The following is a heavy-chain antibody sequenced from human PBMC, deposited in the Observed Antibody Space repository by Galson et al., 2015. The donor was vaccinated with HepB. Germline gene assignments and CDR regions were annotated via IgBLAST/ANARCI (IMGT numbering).Heavy chain of an antibody. Sequence: SVKVSCKASGYTFTGYYMHWVRQAPGQGLEWMGWINPNSGGTNYAQKFQGRVTMTRDTSISTAYMELSRLRSDDTAVYYCARAYSGSYYYYFDYWGQGTLVTVSS. CDR3: ARAYSGSYYYYFDY. CDR2: INPNSGGT. V-gene: IGHV1-2*02. J-gene: IGHJ4*02. CDR1: GYTFTGYY. D-gene: IGHD1-26*01.